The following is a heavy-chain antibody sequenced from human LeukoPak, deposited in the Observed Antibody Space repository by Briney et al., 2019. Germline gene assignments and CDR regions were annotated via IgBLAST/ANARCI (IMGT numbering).Heavy chain of an antibody. J-gene: IGHJ4*02. CDR2: INPGGGST. CDR1: GYTFTSYY. CDR3: AREGDYYDSSGSRVYFDY. Sequence: ASVKVSCKASGYTFTSYYMHWVRQAPGQGLEWMGIINPGGGSTSYAQKFQGRVTMTRDMSTSTVYMELSSLRSEDTAVYYCAREGDYYDSSGSRVYFDYWGQGTLVTVSS. V-gene: IGHV1-46*01. D-gene: IGHD3-22*01.